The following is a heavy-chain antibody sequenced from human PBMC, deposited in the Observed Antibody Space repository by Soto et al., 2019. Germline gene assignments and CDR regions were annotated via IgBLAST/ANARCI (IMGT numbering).Heavy chain of an antibody. V-gene: IGHV4-30-2*06. J-gene: IGHJ6*02. CDR1: GGSISSAGYS. D-gene: IGHD2-2*01. CDR3: VSSSQALSFSALEV. CDR2: IYHSVNA. Sequence: QLQLQGSGSRLVKPSQTLSLSCTVSGGSISSAGYSWSWIRPSPGKDLEWIGYIYHSVNAFYNTSIKSRVTMSLDRSMNQFSLNLTPVPAADTAVYFWVSSSQALSFSALEVWGQGTTVVVSS.